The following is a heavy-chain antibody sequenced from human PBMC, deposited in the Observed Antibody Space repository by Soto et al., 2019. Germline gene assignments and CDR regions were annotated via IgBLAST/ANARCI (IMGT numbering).Heavy chain of an antibody. CDR2: TWYDGVNK. J-gene: IGHJ4*01. CDR1: GFSFSSYA. V-gene: IGHV3-33*01. D-gene: IGHD3-10*01. Sequence: PGGSLRLSCAASGFSFSSYAMHWVRQAPGKGLEWVAVTWYDGVNKYYADSVKGRFTISRDHSNNTLYVQMNSLKAEDTAVYYCVRDNYLKAPGRLSSLNYWGPRTLVTVSS. CDR3: VRDNYLKAPGRLSSLNY.